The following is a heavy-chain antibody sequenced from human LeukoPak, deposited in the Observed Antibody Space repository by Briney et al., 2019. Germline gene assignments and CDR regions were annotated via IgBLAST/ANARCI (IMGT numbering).Heavy chain of an antibody. CDR1: GFTFISYS. J-gene: IGHJ4*02. D-gene: IGHD1-26*01. CDR3: ARGPLGAPGVDFDY. Sequence: PGGSLRLSCAASGFTFISYSMNWVRQAPGKGLEWVSSISSSSSYIYYADSVKGRFTISRDNAKNSLYLQMNSLRAEDTAVYYCARGPLGAPGVDFDYWGQGTLVTVSS. CDR2: ISSSSSYI. V-gene: IGHV3-21*01.